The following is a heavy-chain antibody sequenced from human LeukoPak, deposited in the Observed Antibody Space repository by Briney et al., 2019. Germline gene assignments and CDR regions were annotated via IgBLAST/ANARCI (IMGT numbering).Heavy chain of an antibody. J-gene: IGHJ2*01. Sequence: PSETLSLTCTVSGYSISSGYYWGWIRQPPGKGLEWIGSIYHSGSTYYNPSLKSRVTISVDKSKNQFSLKLSSVTAADTAVYYCARWSGVVGTARGWYFDLWGRGTLVTVSS. CDR3: ARWSGVVGTARGWYFDL. CDR1: GYSISSGYY. CDR2: IYHSGST. D-gene: IGHD1-26*01. V-gene: IGHV4-38-2*02.